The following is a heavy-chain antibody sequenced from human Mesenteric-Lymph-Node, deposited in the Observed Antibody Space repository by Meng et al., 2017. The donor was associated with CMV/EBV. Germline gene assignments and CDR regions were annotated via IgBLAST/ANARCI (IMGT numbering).Heavy chain of an antibody. D-gene: IGHD2-2*01. Sequence: GGSLRLSCKGYGYSFTTYWIGWVRQMPGKGLEWMGIIYPGDSDTRYSPSFQGQVTISADKSINTAYLQWSSLKASDTAMYYCARGIGYCSSTSCYYFDYWGQGTLVTVSS. J-gene: IGHJ4*02. CDR2: IYPGDSDT. CDR1: GYSFTTYW. CDR3: ARGIGYCSSTSCYYFDY. V-gene: IGHV5-51*01.